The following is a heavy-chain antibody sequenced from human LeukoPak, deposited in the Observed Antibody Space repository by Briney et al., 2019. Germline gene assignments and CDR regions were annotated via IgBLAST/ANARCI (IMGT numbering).Heavy chain of an antibody. J-gene: IGHJ3*02. CDR3: ARANTAMGSDAFDI. CDR1: GGSISSSSYY. V-gene: IGHV4-39*07. Sequence: SETLSLTCTVSGGSISSSSYYWGWIRQPPGKGLEWIGSIYYSGSTYYNPSLKSRVTISVDTSKNQFSLKLSSVTAADTAVYYCARANTAMGSDAFDIWGQGTMVTVSS. CDR2: IYYSGST. D-gene: IGHD5-18*01.